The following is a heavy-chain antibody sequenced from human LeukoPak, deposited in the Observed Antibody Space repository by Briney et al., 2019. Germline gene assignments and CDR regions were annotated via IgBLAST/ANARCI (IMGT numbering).Heavy chain of an antibody. CDR2: ISSSSSYI. D-gene: IGHD6-19*01. CDR1: GFSFSSYR. J-gene: IGHJ3*02. CDR3: ARTPINRGYSSGWYYDAFDI. Sequence: GGSLRLSCAASGFSFSSYRMNWVRQAPGKGLEWVSSISSSSSYIYYADSVKGRFTISRDNAKNSLYLQMNSLRAEDTAVYYCARTPINRGYSSGWYYDAFDIWGQGTMVTVSS. V-gene: IGHV3-21*01.